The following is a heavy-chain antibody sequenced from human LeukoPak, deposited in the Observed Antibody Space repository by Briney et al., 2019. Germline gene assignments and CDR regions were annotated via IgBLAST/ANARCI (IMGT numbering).Heavy chain of an antibody. CDR3: ARDLTTNTLSLKARGEHWFDP. CDR2: IYYTGTT. D-gene: IGHD3-10*01. J-gene: IGHJ5*01. Sequence: SETLSLTCIVSGGSIRSGSYYWGWVRQAPGKGLEWIGSIYYTGTTWYNPSLKSRVTMSLDTSKNQFSLKVSSVTAADTAVYYCARDLTTNTLSLKARGEHWFDPWGQGTLVTVSS. V-gene: IGHV4-39*07. CDR1: GGSIRSGSYY.